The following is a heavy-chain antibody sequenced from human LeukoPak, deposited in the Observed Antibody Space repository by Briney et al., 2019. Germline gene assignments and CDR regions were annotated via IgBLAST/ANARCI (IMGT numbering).Heavy chain of an antibody. D-gene: IGHD3-3*01. V-gene: IGHV4-31*03. Sequence: SQTLSLTCTVSGGSISSGGYYWSRIRQHPGKGLEWIGYIYYSGSTYYNPSLKSRVTISVDTSKNQFSLKLSSVTAADTAVYYCARGSEWLSTDYWGQGTLVTVSS. CDR3: ARGSEWLSTDY. CDR2: IYYSGST. CDR1: GGSISSGGYY. J-gene: IGHJ4*02.